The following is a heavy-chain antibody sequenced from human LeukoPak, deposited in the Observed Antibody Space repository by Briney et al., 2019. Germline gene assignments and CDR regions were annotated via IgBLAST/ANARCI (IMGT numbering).Heavy chain of an antibody. J-gene: IGHJ4*02. V-gene: IGHV4-34*01. Sequence: SETLSLTCAVYGGSFNDDYWSWIRQPPGKGLEWIGDINQSGSTNYNPSLKSRVTISVDTSKNQLSLKLTSVTAADTAVYYCAKNFDYWGQGTLVTVS. CDR3: AKNFDY. CDR1: GGSFNDDY. CDR2: INQSGST.